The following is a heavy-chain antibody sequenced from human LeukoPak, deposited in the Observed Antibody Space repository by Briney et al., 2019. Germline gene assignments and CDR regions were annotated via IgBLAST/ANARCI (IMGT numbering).Heavy chain of an antibody. Sequence: GGSLRLSCAASGFTFSSYGMHWVRQAPGKGLEWVAVISYDGSNKYYADSVKGRFTISRDNSKNTLYLQMNSLRAEETAVCYCAKDRVMRYFELSMDVWGKGTTVTVSS. D-gene: IGHD3-9*01. V-gene: IGHV3-30*04. CDR2: ISYDGSNK. CDR3: AKDRVMRYFELSMDV. J-gene: IGHJ6*04. CDR1: GFTFSSYG.